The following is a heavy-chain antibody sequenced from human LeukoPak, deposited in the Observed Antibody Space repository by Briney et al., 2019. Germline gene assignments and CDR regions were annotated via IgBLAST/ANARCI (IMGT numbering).Heavy chain of an antibody. CDR1: GYSISSGYY. D-gene: IGHD5-18*01. J-gene: IGHJ4*02. CDR2: IYPSGST. CDR3: ARIDGYTYGYAAY. Sequence: SETLSPTCAVSGYSISSGYYWGWIRQPPGKGLELIGNIYPSGSTYYNPSLDSRVTISVDTSKNQFSLKLTSVTAADTAVYYCARIDGYTYGYAAYWGQGTLVTVSS. V-gene: IGHV4-38-2*01.